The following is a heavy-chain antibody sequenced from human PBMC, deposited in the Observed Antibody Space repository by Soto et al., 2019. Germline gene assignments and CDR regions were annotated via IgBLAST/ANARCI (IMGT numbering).Heavy chain of an antibody. D-gene: IGHD3-3*01. Sequence: SETLSLTCAVSGGSIISGGYSWSWIRQPPGKGLEWIGYIYHSGSTYYNPSLKSRVTISVDRSKNQFSLKLSSVTAADTAVYYCARGTIFGVVDYFDYWGQGTLVTVSS. CDR1: GGSIISGGYS. CDR3: ARGTIFGVVDYFDY. J-gene: IGHJ4*02. CDR2: IYHSGST. V-gene: IGHV4-30-2*01.